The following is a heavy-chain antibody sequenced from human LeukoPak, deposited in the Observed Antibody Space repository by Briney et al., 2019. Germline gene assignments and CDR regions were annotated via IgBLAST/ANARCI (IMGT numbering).Heavy chain of an antibody. D-gene: IGHD1-20*01. V-gene: IGHV3-48*04. CDR1: GFTFSTYG. CDR3: ASDGEYNWNDLPYMY. J-gene: IGHJ4*02. CDR2: ISSSSTTI. Sequence: GGSLRLSCAASGFTFSTYGMNWVRQAPGKGLEWVSYISSSSTTIYYADSMKGRFTISRDNAKNSLYLQMNSLRAEDTAVYYCASDGEYNWNDLPYMYWGQGTLVTVSS.